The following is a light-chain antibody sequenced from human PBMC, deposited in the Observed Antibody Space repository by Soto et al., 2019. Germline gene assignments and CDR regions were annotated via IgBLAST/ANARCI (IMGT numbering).Light chain of an antibody. CDR3: QKYSSSPPGYT. J-gene: IGKJ2*01. CDR2: GTS. Sequence: EIVLTQSPGTLSLSPGERATLSCRASQSVHTGYLAWYQQKPGQAPRLLMYGTSTRASGIPDRFSGSGSGTDFTLTISRLEPEDFAVYYCQKYSSSPPGYTFGQGTKLEIK. CDR1: QSVHTGY. V-gene: IGKV3-20*01.